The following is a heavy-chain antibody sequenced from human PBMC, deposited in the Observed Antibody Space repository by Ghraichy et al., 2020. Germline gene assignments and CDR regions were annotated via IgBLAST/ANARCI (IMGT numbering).Heavy chain of an antibody. D-gene: IGHD2-2*01. CDR2: IKSKTDGGTT. CDR1: GFTFSNAW. J-gene: IGHJ5*02. CDR3: TTDSPVIVVVPAAHEVNWFDP. V-gene: IGHV3-15*01. Sequence: GGSLRLSCAASGFTFSNAWMSWVRQAPGKGLEWVGRIKSKTDGGTTDYAAPVKGRFTISRDDSKNTLYLQMNSLKTEDTAVYYCTTDSPVIVVVPAAHEVNWFDPWGQGTLVTVSS.